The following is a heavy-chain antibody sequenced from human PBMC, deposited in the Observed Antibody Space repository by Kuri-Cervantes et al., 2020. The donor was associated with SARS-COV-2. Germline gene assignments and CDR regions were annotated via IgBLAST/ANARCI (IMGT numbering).Heavy chain of an antibody. J-gene: IGHJ4*02. CDR2: IYYRGST. CDR1: GGSISSSSYY. D-gene: IGHD6-19*01. V-gene: IGHV4-39*07. Sequence: GSLRLSCTVSGGSISSSSYYWGWIRQPPGKGLEWIGSIYYRGSTYYNPSLKSRVTISVDTSKNQFSLKLSSVTAADTAVYYCARRYGGHFHAVAAPGPYYFDYWGQGTLVTVSS. CDR3: ARRYGGHFHAVAAPGPYYFDY.